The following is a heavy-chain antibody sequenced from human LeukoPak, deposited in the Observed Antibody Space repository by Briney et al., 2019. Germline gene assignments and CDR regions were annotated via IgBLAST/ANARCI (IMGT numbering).Heavy chain of an antibody. D-gene: IGHD3-16*02. CDR3: ARGLRLGELSSPGY. J-gene: IGHJ4*02. Sequence: SVKVSCKASGGTFSSYAISWVRQAPGQGLEWMGGIIPIFGTANYAQRFQGRVTITTDESTSTAYMELSSLRSKDTAVYYCARGLRLGELSSPGYWGQGTLVTVSS. CDR2: IIPIFGTA. V-gene: IGHV1-69*05. CDR1: GGTFSSYA.